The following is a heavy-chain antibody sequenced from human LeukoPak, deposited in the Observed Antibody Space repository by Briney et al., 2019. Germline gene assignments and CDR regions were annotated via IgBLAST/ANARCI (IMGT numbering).Heavy chain of an antibody. J-gene: IGHJ4*02. CDR1: GYTLTELS. CDR2: FDPEDGET. D-gene: IGHD3-22*01. Sequence: GASVKVSCKVSGYTLTELSVHWVRQAPGKGLEWMGGFDPEDGETIYAQKFQGRVTMTEDTSTDTAYMELSSLRSEDTAVYYCARGGNRYYYDSSGEFDYWGQGTLVTVSS. V-gene: IGHV1-24*01. CDR3: ARGGNRYYYDSSGEFDY.